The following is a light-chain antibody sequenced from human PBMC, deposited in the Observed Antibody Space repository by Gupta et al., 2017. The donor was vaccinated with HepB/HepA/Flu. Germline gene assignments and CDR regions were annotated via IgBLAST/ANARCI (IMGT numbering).Light chain of an antibody. Sequence: IHMTQSPSTLSASVGDRVTITCRASEGISPWLAWYQQKPGKAPKLLIYKTSTLQSGVPSRFSGSGSETKFTLTISSLQPDDFATYYCQHYNGYPLTFGGGTKVEI. CDR3: QHYNGYPLT. CDR2: KTS. V-gene: IGKV1-5*03. J-gene: IGKJ4*01. CDR1: EGISPW.